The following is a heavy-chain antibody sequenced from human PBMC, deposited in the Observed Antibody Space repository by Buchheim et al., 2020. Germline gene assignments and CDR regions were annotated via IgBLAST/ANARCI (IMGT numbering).Heavy chain of an antibody. CDR3: TGSSSGY. CDR2: IRGKGNNYAT. CDR1: GFAFSAAA. Sequence: EVQTVESGGGLVQPGESLKLSCVGSGFAFSAAAMHWVRQASGKGLEWVGHIRGKGNNYATAYSASVKGRFTISRDDSENTAYLQMNSLKIEDTAVYYCTGSSSGYWGRGTL. D-gene: IGHD6-6*01. J-gene: IGHJ4*02. V-gene: IGHV3-73*01.